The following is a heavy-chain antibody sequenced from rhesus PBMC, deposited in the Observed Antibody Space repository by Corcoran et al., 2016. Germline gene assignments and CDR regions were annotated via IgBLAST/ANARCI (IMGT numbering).Heavy chain of an antibody. CDR3: AVHTVGTNV. V-gene: IGHV4S7*01. CDR1: GGSISSRTW. D-gene: IGHD5-24*01. J-gene: IGHJ5-1*01. CDR2: IYGCSGST. Sequence: QVQLQESGPGLVKPSETLSLTCAVSGGSISSRTWCGWIRQSPGKGLAWIGYIYGCSGSTSYNPSLKSRVTISTDTSKNQFSLKLSSVTAADTAVYYCAVHTVGTNVWGQGVLVTVSS.